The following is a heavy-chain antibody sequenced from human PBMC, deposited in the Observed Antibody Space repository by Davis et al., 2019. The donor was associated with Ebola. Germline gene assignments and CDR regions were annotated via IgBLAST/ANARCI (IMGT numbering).Heavy chain of an antibody. V-gene: IGHV3-53*04. CDR2: LYSGGSA. CDR3: TLLQEHL. Sequence: PGRSLRPSCAASGFTISDNYMSWVRQAPGKGLEWVSVLYSGGSAYYAESVQGRFTISRHNSKHTLSLQMNSLHQGPIGLPPGTLLQEHLWG. J-gene: IGHJ6*01. CDR1: GFTISDNY.